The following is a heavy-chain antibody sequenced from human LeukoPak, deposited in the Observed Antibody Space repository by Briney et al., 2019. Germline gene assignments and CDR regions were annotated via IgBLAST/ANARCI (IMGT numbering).Heavy chain of an antibody. CDR1: GFTFSDHY. D-gene: IGHD6-13*01. CDR3: ARGKGIIAAAGKRDAFDI. V-gene: IGHV3-11*01. CDR2: ISNSGSLK. Sequence: GGSLRLSCAASGFTFSDHYMSWFRQAPGKGLEWVSYISNSGSLKYYADFVKGRFTIPRDNAKNSLYLQMNNLRADDTAVYYCARGKGIIAAAGKRDAFDIWGQGTMVTVSS. J-gene: IGHJ3*02.